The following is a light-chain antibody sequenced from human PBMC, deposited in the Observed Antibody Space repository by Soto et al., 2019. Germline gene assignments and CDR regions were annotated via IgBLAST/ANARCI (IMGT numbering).Light chain of an antibody. V-gene: IGKV1-5*01. CDR1: QSISSW. J-gene: IGKJ1*01. CDR3: QHET. Sequence: DIQMTQSPSTLYEYVGDRVTITCRASQSISSWLAWYQQKPGKAPKLLIYDASSLESGVPSRFSGSGSGTEFTLTISSLQPDDFATYYCQHETFGQGTKV. CDR2: DAS.